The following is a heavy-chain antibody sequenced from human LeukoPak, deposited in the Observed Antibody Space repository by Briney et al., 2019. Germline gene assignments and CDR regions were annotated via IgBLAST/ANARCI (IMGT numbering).Heavy chain of an antibody. V-gene: IGHV4-39*01. CDR2: IYYSGST. D-gene: IGHD2-15*01. J-gene: IGHJ6*02. CDR1: GGSISSSFYY. CDR3: AGQLPSRIKDYGMDV. Sequence: SETLSLTCTASGGSISSSFYYWGWIRQPPGKGLEWIGSIYYSGSTYSNPSLKSRVTISVDTSRNQFSLRLSSVTAADTAVYYCAGQLPSRIKDYGMDVWGQGTTVTVSS.